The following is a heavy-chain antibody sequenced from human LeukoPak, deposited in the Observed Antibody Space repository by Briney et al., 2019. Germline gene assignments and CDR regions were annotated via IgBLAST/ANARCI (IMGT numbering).Heavy chain of an antibody. D-gene: IGHD3-22*01. V-gene: IGHV3-30*02. Sequence: PGGSLRLSCAASGFTFSSYGMHWVRQAPGKGLEWVAFIRYDGSNKYYADSVKGRFTISRDNSKNTLYLQMNSLRAEDTAVYYCAKEIFRGWLPPDYWGQGTLVTVSS. J-gene: IGHJ4*02. CDR3: AKEIFRGWLPPDY. CDR1: GFTFSSYG. CDR2: IRYDGSNK.